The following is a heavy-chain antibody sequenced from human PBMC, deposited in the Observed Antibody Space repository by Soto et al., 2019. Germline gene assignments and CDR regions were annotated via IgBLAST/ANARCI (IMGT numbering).Heavy chain of an antibody. CDR2: ISSSSSTI. CDR1: GFTFSSYS. Sequence: EVQLVESGGGLVQPGGSLRLSCAASGFTFSSYSMNWVRQAPGKGLAWVSYISSSSSTIYYADSVKGRFIISRDNAKTSLYLQMNSLRAEDTAVYYCAREGGDLNWFDPWGQGTLVTVSS. V-gene: IGHV3-48*01. D-gene: IGHD4-17*01. CDR3: AREGGDLNWFDP. J-gene: IGHJ5*02.